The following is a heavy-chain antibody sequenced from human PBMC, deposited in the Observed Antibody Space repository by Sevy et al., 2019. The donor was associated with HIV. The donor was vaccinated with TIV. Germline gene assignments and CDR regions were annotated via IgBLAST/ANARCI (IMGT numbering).Heavy chain of an antibody. CDR1: GFTFSYYS. D-gene: IGHD4-17*01. V-gene: IGHV3-21*01. CDR3: GGDRGYGDYGGEFDY. J-gene: IGHJ4*02. Sequence: GGSLRLSCAASGFTFSYYSMNWVRQAPGKGLEWVSSIRSTGTDKRYADSVKGRFTISRDNAQNSLSLQMNRLRAEDTAVYYCGGDRGYGDYGGEFDYWGQGTLVTVSS. CDR2: IRSTGTDK.